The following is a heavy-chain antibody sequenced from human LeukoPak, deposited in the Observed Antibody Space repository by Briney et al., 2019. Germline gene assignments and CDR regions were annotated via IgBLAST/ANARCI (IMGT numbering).Heavy chain of an antibody. Sequence: GGSLRLSCAASGFTFSSYSMTWVRQAPGKGLEWVSSISSSSSYIYYADSVKGRFTISRDNAKNSLYLQMNSLRAEDTAVYYCARGKERYSSSWYDLGVSEDPGRPLDYWGQGTLVTVSS. CDR2: ISSSSSYI. CDR3: ARGKERYSSSWYDLGVSEDPGRPLDY. V-gene: IGHV3-21*01. J-gene: IGHJ4*02. CDR1: GFTFSSYS. D-gene: IGHD6-13*01.